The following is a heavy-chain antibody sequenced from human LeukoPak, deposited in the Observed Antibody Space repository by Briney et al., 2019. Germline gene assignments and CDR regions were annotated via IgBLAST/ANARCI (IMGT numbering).Heavy chain of an antibody. CDR3: TTASGLGSNYYMDV. Sequence: GGSLRLSCAASGFTFNNAWMSWVRQAPGKGLEWVGRIKSKTDGGTTDYAAPVKGRFTISRDDSKNTLYLQMNSLKTEDTAVYYCTTASGLGSNYYMDVWGKGTTVTVSS. V-gene: IGHV3-15*01. CDR1: GFTFNNAW. J-gene: IGHJ6*03. D-gene: IGHD1-26*01. CDR2: IKSKTDGGTT.